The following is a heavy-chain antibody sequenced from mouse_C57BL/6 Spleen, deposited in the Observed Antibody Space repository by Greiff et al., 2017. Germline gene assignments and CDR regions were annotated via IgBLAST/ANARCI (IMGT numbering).Heavy chain of an antibody. V-gene: IGHV1-69*01. Sequence: QVQLQQPGAELVMPGASVKLSCKASGYNFTSYWMHWVKQRPGQGLEWIGEIDPSDSYTNYNQKFKGKSTLTVDKSSSTAYMQLSSLTSEDSAVYYGARRGIYDGYTWFAYWGQGTLVTVSA. CDR3: ARRGIYDGYTWFAY. D-gene: IGHD2-3*01. CDR1: GYNFTSYW. J-gene: IGHJ3*01. CDR2: IDPSDSYT.